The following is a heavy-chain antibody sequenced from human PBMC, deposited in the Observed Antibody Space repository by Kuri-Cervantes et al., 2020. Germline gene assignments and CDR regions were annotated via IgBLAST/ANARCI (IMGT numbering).Heavy chain of an antibody. Sequence: SETLSLTCTVSGGSISSGGYYWSWIRQHPGKGLEWIGYIYYSGSTNYNPSLKSRVTMSVDTSKDQFSLELSSVTAADTAVYYCARIPNYSYGMDVWGQGTTVTVSS. V-gene: IGHV4-61*08. CDR3: ARIPNYSYGMDV. D-gene: IGHD1-26*01. CDR2: IYYSGST. CDR1: GGSISSGGYY. J-gene: IGHJ6*02.